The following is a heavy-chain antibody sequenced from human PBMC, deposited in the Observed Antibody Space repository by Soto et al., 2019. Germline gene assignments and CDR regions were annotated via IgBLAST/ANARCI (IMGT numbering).Heavy chain of an antibody. D-gene: IGHD5-12*01. Sequence: GESLKISCKGSGYSFTTSWIGWVRQMPGKGLEWMGIIYPADSDTRYSPSFQGQVTISADKSSGTAYLQWSSLKASDTAMYYCARSGYSSHGMDVWGQGTTVTSP. V-gene: IGHV5-51*01. CDR3: ARSGYSSHGMDV. CDR2: IYPADSDT. CDR1: GYSFTTSW. J-gene: IGHJ6*02.